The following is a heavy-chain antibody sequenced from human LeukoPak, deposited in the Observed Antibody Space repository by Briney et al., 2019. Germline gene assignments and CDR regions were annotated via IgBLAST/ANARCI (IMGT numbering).Heavy chain of an antibody. V-gene: IGHV4-39*07. CDR2: IYYSGST. J-gene: IGHJ5*02. CDR1: GDSISTSSSY. D-gene: IGHD5-18*01. Sequence: PSETLSLTCSVSGDSISTSSSYWGWIRQPPGKGLEWIGSIYYSGSTYYNTSLKSRVTISVDTSKNQFSLKLSSVTAADTAVYYCARYSYGYNWFDPWGQGTLVTVSS. CDR3: ARYSYGYNWFDP.